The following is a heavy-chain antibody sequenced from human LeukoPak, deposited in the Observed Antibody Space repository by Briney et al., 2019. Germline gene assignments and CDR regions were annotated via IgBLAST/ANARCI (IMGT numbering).Heavy chain of an antibody. D-gene: IGHD1-26*01. J-gene: IGHJ4*02. CDR1: IGSISNFY. CDR2: IYYSGTT. Sequence: PSEALSLTCTVSIGSISNFYWSWIRQPPGKGLEWIGYIYYSGTTNYNPSLKSRVSISVDTSKNQFSLKLSSVTAADTAVYYCARESAGDSGSSRDQVDYWGQGTLVTVSS. CDR3: ARESAGDSGSSRDQVDY. V-gene: IGHV4-59*12.